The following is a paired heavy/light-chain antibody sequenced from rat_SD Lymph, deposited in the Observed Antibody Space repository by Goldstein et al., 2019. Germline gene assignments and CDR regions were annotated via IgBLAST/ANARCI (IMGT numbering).Heavy chain of an antibody. CDR3: ARGVMDA. Sequence: VQLVESGGGLVQPGKSLKLSCSASGFTFSSYGMHWIRQAPGKGLDWVAYISSSSGTVYADAVKGRFTISRDNAKNTLYLQLNSLKSEDTAIYYCARGVMDAWGQGASVTVSS. V-gene: IGHV5-62*01. CDR1: GFTFSSYG. CDR2: ISSSSGT. J-gene: IGHJ4*01.
Light chain of an antibody. Sequence: DIQLTQSPASLSASPDEIVTITCQASQDIGSSLLWYQQKPGKSPQLLIYSATILADGVPSRFSGSRSGTQYSLKISRLQVEDIGTYYCLQVSSSPLTFGSGTKLEIK. CDR2: SAT. V-gene: IGKV12S1*01. J-gene: IGKJ5*01. CDR1: QDIGSS. CDR3: LQVSSSPLT.